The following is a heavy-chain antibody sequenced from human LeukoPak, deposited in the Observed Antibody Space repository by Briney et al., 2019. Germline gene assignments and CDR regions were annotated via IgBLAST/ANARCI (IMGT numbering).Heavy chain of an antibody. CDR3: ARGDIAANDYFDY. CDR2: ISSSGGSI. J-gene: IGHJ4*02. CDR1: GFTFSHYY. D-gene: IGHD2-21*01. Sequence: GGSLRLSCAASGFTFSHYYMNWIRLAPGKGLEWISYISSSGGSIHYAASVKGRFTISRDNAKNSLYLQMDSLRADDTAVYYCARGDIAANDYFDYWGQGALVTVSS. V-gene: IGHV3-11*01.